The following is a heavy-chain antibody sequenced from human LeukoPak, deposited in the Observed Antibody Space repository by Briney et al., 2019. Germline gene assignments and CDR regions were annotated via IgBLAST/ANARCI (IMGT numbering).Heavy chain of an antibody. V-gene: IGHV3-7*01. CDR1: GFSFSDYW. J-gene: IGHJ4*02. CDR3: ARRNYHSSGSYLY. Sequence: PGGSLRLSCAASGFSFSDYWMSWVRQTPGKGLEWVANIKQDGSDSFYLDSVKGRFTISRDNAKNSLYLEMNSLRADDTVVYYCARRNYHSSGSYLYWGQGALVTVSS. CDR2: IKQDGSDS. D-gene: IGHD3-10*01.